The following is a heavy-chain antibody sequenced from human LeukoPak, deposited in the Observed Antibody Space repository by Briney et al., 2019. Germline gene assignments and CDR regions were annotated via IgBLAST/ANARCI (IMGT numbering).Heavy chain of an antibody. CDR3: ARGRDRWDRLDDAFDI. D-gene: IGHD6-25*01. CDR1: GFTFSSYD. Sequence: GGSLRLSCAASGFTFSSYDMHWVRQATGKGLEWVSAISTAGDTYYPGSVKGRFTISRENAKNSLYLQMNSLRAGDTAVYYCARGRDRWDRLDDAFDIWGQGTMVTVSS. V-gene: IGHV3-13*01. CDR2: ISTAGDT. J-gene: IGHJ3*02.